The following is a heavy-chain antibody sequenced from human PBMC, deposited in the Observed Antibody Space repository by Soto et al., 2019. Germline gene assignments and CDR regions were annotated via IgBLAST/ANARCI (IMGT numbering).Heavy chain of an antibody. CDR2: IYITGNT. V-gene: IGHV4-4*07. J-gene: IGHJ3*01. CDR3: ARGGRDGFDL. D-gene: IGHD3-10*01. Sequence: SETLSLTCSVSGGSIGTSYWNWIRQTAGTGLEWIGRIYITGNTNIHPSLKSRVAMSVDTAKNQFSLKLTSATAADTAVYYCARGGRDGFDLWGQGTMVTVSS. CDR1: GGSIGTSY.